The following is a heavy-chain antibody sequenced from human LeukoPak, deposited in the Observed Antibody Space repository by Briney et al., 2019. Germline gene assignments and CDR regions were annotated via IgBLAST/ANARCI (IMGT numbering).Heavy chain of an antibody. V-gene: IGHV3-30*02. Sequence: GGSLRLSCAASGFTFSSSGMHWVRQAPGKGQEWVAFIWYDGSNKYSADSVKGRFTISRDNSKNTLYLQMNSLRAEDTALYYCAKGFTYGSNYFDSWGQGTLVTVSS. CDR2: IWYDGSNK. CDR3: AKGFTYGSNYFDS. J-gene: IGHJ4*02. D-gene: IGHD3-10*01. CDR1: GFTFSSSG.